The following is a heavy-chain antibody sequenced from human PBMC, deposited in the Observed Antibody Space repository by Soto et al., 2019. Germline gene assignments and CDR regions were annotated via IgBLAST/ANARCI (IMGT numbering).Heavy chain of an antibody. CDR3: ARPMVPSALRYPLAYGMDV. D-gene: IGHD3-9*01. J-gene: IGHJ6*02. Sequence: RGESLKISCKGSGYSFTSYWIGWVRQMPGKGLEWMGIIYPGDSDTRYSPSFQGQVTISADKSISTAYLQWSSLKASDTAMYYCARPMVPSALRYPLAYGMDVWGQGTTVTVSS. V-gene: IGHV5-51*01. CDR1: GYSFTSYW. CDR2: IYPGDSDT.